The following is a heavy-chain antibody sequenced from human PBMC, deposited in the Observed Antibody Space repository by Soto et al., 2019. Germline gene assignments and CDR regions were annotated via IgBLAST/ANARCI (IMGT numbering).Heavy chain of an antibody. Sequence: QVQLVQSGAEVKKPGSSVKVSCKASGGTFSRSTITWVRQAPGQGLEWMGRIIPIVGIADYTQKFQDRVTINADISTSTAYMVLSSLRSEDTAVYYCAREEEYYCSSSTNCAGAFDFWGQGTMVTVSS. CDR2: IIPIVGIA. CDR1: GGTFSRST. CDR3: AREEEYYCSSSTNCAGAFDF. D-gene: IGHD2-2*01. J-gene: IGHJ3*01. V-gene: IGHV1-69*08.